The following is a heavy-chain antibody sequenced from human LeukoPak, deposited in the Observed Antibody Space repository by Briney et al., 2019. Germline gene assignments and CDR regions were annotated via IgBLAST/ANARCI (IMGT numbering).Heavy chain of an antibody. CDR3: ASSPGAAATIDY. CDR2: IYYSGST. J-gene: IGHJ4*02. Sequence: SETLSLTCTVSGGSISSGDYYWGWIRQPPGKGLEWIGSIYYSGSTYYNPSLKSRVTISVDTSKNQFSLKLSSVTAADTAVYYCASSPGAAATIDYWGQGTLVTVSS. CDR1: GGSISSGDYY. V-gene: IGHV4-39*01. D-gene: IGHD6-13*01.